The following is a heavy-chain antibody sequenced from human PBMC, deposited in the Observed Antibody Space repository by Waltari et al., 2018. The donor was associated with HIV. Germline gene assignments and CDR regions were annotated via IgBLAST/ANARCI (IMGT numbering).Heavy chain of an antibody. CDR2: ISYEGSNK. CDR3: AKDDQSSPLAR. D-gene: IGHD1-26*01. J-gene: IGHJ4*02. Sequence: QVQLVESGGGVVQPGRSLRLSCAASGFTFSSYGMHWVRQAPGKGLGGVAVISYEGSNKYYADTVKGRFTISRDNSKNTLYLQMNSLRAEDTAVYYCAKDDQSSPLARWGQGTLVTVSS. CDR1: GFTFSSYG. V-gene: IGHV3-30*18.